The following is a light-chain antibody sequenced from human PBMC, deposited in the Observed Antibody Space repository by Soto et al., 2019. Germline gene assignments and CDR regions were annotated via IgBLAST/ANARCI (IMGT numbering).Light chain of an antibody. J-gene: IGKJ4*01. CDR2: DAS. CDR3: QQYGSTPLP. CDR1: QSVRSNY. Sequence: EIVLTQSPDTLSLSPGERATLSCRASQSVRSNYLAGYQQKPGQAPRFLIYDASSRSTGIPDRFSGSGSGTDFTLTISRLEPEDVAVYYCQQYGSTPLPFGGGTKVDIK. V-gene: IGKV3-20*01.